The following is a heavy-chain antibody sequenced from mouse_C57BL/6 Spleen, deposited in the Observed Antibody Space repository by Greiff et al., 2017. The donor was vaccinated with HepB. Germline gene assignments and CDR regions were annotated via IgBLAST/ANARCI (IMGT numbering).Heavy chain of an antibody. Sequence: QVQLQESGPGLVAPSQSLSITCTVSGFSLTSYGVSWVRQPPGKGLEWLGVIWGDGSTKYHSALISRLSISKDNSKSQVFLILNSLQTDDTATYYCAKPDYDYDRAGFAYWGQGTLVTVSA. V-gene: IGHV2-3*01. J-gene: IGHJ3*01. D-gene: IGHD2-4*01. CDR2: IWGDGST. CDR1: GFSLTSYG. CDR3: AKPDYDYDRAGFAY.